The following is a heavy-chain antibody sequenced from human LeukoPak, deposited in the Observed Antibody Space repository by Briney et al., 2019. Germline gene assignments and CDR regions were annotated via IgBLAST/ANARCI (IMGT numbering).Heavy chain of an antibody. CDR3: AKLVTVVVPAAIPNWFDP. Sequence: GGSLRLPCAASGFTFSSYAMSWVRQAPGKGLEWVSAISGSGGSTYYADSVKGRFTISRDNSKNTLYLQMNSLRAEDTAVYYCAKLVTVVVPAAIPNWFDPWGQGTLVTVSS. D-gene: IGHD2-2*02. CDR1: GFTFSSYA. CDR2: ISGSGGST. J-gene: IGHJ5*02. V-gene: IGHV3-23*01.